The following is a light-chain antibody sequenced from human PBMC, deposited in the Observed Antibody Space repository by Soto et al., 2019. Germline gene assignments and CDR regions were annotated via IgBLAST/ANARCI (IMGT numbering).Light chain of an antibody. V-gene: IGKV3-20*01. CDR2: GAS. J-gene: IGKJ4*01. CDR1: QSVSSNY. Sequence: EIVLTQSPGTLSLSPGERATLSCRASQSVSSNYLAWYQQKPGQAPRHLIYGASSRATGIPDRFIGSGSGTDFTLTIPTLEPEDFAVYYCQQYGGSPRVTFGGGNKVEIK. CDR3: QQYGGSPRVT.